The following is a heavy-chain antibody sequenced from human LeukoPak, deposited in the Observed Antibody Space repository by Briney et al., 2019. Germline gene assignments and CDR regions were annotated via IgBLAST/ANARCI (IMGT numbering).Heavy chain of an antibody. D-gene: IGHD5-18*01. CDR2: INHSGST. CDR1: GGSFSGYY. V-gene: IGHV4-34*01. CDR3: ARTRRIQLWLWDWFDP. Sequence: PSETLSLTCAVYGGSFSGYYWSWIRQPPGKGLEWIGEINHSGSTNYNPSLKGRVTISVDTSKNQFSLKLSSVTAADTAVYYCARTRRIQLWLWDWFDPWGQGTLVTVSS. J-gene: IGHJ5*02.